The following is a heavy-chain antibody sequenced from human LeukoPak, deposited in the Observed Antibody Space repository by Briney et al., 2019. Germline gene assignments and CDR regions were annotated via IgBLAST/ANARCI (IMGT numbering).Heavy chain of an antibody. D-gene: IGHD5-12*01. V-gene: IGHV1-3*01. Sequence: ASVKVSCKASGYTFTSYAMHWVRQAPGQRLEWMGWINAGNGNTKYSQKFQGRVTIIRDTSASTAYMELSSLRSEDTAVYYCARERGYSGYDFDPDAFDIWGQGTMVTVSS. CDR2: INAGNGNT. CDR3: ARERGYSGYDFDPDAFDI. CDR1: GYTFTSYA. J-gene: IGHJ3*02.